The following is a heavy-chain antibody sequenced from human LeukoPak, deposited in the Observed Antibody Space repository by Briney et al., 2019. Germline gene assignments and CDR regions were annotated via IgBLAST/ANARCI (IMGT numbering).Heavy chain of an antibody. Sequence: GGSLRLSCAASGFTFSSYDMHWVRQAPGKGLEWVAVISYDGSNKYYADSVKGRFTISRDNSKNTLYLQMNSLRAEDTAVYYCARSIVIVGATGYWGQGTLVTVSS. CDR1: GFTFSSYD. CDR2: ISYDGSNK. V-gene: IGHV3-30-3*01. CDR3: ARSIVIVGATGY. D-gene: IGHD1-26*01. J-gene: IGHJ4*02.